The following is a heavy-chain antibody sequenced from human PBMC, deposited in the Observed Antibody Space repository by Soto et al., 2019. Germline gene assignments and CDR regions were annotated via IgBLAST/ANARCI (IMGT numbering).Heavy chain of an antibody. V-gene: IGHV1-18*04. D-gene: IGHD2-21*01. CDR1: GYTFSGYS. J-gene: IGHJ6*02. CDR3: ARDVFCGGAPACPDMDV. CDR2: VSGYNGNT. Sequence: ASVKVSCKASGYTFSGYSITWVRQAPGQGLEWMGRVSGYNGNTNYARTLRDRLTLTTDTSTSTAYMELRSLTSDDTAVYYCARDVFCGGAPACPDMDVWGQGTTVTVSS.